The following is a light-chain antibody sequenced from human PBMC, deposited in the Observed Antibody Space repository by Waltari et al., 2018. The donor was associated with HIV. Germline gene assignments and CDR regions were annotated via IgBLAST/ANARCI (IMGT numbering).Light chain of an antibody. CDR1: RSISTN. V-gene: IGKV1-39*01. Sequence: DTQMTQSPSSLSASVGDRVTITCRANRSISTNLNWYQQQPGKAPKLLIYSASSLQSGVPSRFSGSGSGIDFTLTISSLQPEDFATYYCQQSYGTPLTFGGGTKVEIK. J-gene: IGKJ4*01. CDR2: SAS. CDR3: QQSYGTPLT.